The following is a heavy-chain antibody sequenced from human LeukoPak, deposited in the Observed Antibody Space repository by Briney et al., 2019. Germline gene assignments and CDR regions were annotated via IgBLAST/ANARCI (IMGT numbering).Heavy chain of an antibody. CDR3: AREGSSDAFDI. CDR2: IWYDGSNK. V-gene: IGHV3-33*08. J-gene: IGHJ3*02. Sequence: PGGSLRLSCAASRFTFSSYGMHWVRQAPGKGLEWVAVIWYDGSNKYYADSVKGRFTISRDNSKNTLYLQMNSLRAEDTAVYYCAREGSSDAFDIWGQGTMVTVSS. CDR1: RFTFSSYG.